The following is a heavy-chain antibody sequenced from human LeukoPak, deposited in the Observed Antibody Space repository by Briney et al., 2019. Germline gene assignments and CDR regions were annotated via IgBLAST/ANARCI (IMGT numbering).Heavy chain of an antibody. Sequence: GESLKISCKGSGYSFTSYWIGWVRPMPGKGLEWMGIIYPGDSDTRYSPSFQGQVTISADKSISTAYLQWSSLKASDTAMYYCARQEEFYYDSSGYSAHNWFDPWGQGTLVTVSS. V-gene: IGHV5-51*01. J-gene: IGHJ5*02. CDR1: GYSFTSYW. CDR2: IYPGDSDT. D-gene: IGHD3-22*01. CDR3: ARQEEFYYDSSGYSAHNWFDP.